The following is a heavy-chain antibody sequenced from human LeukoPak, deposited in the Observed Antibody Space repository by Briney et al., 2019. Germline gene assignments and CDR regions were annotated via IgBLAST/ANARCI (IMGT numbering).Heavy chain of an antibody. D-gene: IGHD4-17*01. V-gene: IGHV3-66*04. CDR3: ARLLTTAIRWAWYFDL. CDR2: VYPDGNT. CDR1: GLTVSSNY. J-gene: IGHJ2*01. Sequence: GGSLRLFCVASGLTVSSNYMSWVRQVPGRGLEWVSVVYPDGNTYYADSAKGRFDISTDISKSTLFLQLDSLRAEDTAVYYCARLLTTAIRWAWYFDLWGRGTLVTVSS.